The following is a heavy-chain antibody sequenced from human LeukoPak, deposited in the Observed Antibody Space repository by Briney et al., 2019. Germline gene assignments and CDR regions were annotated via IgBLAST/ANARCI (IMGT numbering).Heavy chain of an antibody. CDR2: ITSSSDYI. CDR1: GFTFSSHS. J-gene: IGHJ4*02. V-gene: IGHV3-21*01. Sequence: GGSLRLSCAASGFTFSSHSMNWVRQAPGKGLEWVSVITSSSDYIYYADSLKGRFTVSRDNAKNSLYLQLNSLRAEDTAVYYCVRESVYYDNVLDYWGRRTLVTVPS. CDR3: VRESVYYDNVLDY. D-gene: IGHD3-22*01.